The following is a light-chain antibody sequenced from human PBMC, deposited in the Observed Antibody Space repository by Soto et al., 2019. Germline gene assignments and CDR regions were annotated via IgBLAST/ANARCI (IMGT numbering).Light chain of an antibody. Sequence: EIVLTQSPATLSLSPGERATLSCRASQSVSTYIAWYQKKPGQAPRLLIDGASNRATGIPARFSGSGSGTDFTLTISSLEPEDFASDYCQQRSNWQVTFGGGTKVEIK. J-gene: IGKJ4*01. CDR3: QQRSNWQVT. V-gene: IGKV3-11*01. CDR1: QSVSTY. CDR2: GAS.